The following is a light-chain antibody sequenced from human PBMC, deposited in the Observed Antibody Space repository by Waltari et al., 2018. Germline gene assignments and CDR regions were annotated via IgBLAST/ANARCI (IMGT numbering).Light chain of an antibody. CDR2: DAS. Sequence: IVLTQSPATLSISTGERATHSCRASQCVTNYLAWYQHKPGKAPRLLIYDASNTATGIPARFSGSGSGTDFTLTISNLEPEDSAVYYCQQRSKWPLTFGGGTKVEIK. CDR1: QCVTNY. CDR3: QQRSKWPLT. J-gene: IGKJ4*01. V-gene: IGKV3-11*01.